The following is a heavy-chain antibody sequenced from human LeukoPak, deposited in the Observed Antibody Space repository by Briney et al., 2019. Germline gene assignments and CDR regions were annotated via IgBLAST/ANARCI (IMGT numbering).Heavy chain of an antibody. D-gene: IGHD4-17*01. CDR3: ARIQGNGDYDY. CDR2: IDWDDDK. CDR1: GSSLSTSGMR. V-gene: IGHV2-70*04. J-gene: IGHJ4*02. Sequence: SGPALVKPTQTLTLTCTFSGSSLSTSGMRVSWIRQPPGKALEWLARIDWDDDKFYSTSLKTRLTISKDTSKNQVVLTMTNMDPVDTAMYYCARIQGNGDYDYWGQGTLVTVSS.